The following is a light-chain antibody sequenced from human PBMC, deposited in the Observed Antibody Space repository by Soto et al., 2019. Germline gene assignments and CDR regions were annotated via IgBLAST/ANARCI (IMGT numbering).Light chain of an antibody. V-gene: IGLV1-40*01. CDR2: GNN. Sequence: QTVVTQPPSVSGAPGQRVTISCAGSTSNIGDYDVHWYQQLPGTAPKLLIYGNNNRPSGVPDRFSGSKSGTSASLAITGLQAEDEADYYCQAYDRSQSGSVFGGGTQLTVL. CDR3: QAYDRSQSGSV. CDR1: TSNIGDYD. J-gene: IGLJ3*02.